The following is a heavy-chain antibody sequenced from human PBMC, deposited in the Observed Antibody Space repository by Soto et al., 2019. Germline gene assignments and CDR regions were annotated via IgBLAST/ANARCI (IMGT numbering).Heavy chain of an antibody. Sequence: GASVKVSCKASGGTFSSFGLTWVRQAPGQGLEWMGRIVPIFGTANYAQKFQGRVTITADKSTSTAYMELSSLRSEDTAVYYCASRVNGYSGYASDYWGQGTLVTVSS. V-gene: IGHV1-69*06. D-gene: IGHD5-12*01. CDR1: GGTFSSFG. J-gene: IGHJ4*02. CDR3: ASRVNGYSGYASDY. CDR2: IVPIFGTA.